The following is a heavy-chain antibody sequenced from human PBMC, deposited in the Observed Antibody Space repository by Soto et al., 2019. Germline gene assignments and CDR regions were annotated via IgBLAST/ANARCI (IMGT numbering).Heavy chain of an antibody. J-gene: IGHJ4*02. CDR3: ARGLMIKFGELIVSYYFDY. CDR2: IYSGGST. D-gene: IGHD3-16*02. V-gene: IGHV3-53*01. CDR1: GFTVSTNY. Sequence: EVQLVESGGGLIQPGGSLRLSCAASGFTVSTNYMSWVRQAPGKGLEWVSVIYSGGSTYYADSVKGRFTISRDNSKNTLYLQMNSLRAEDSAVYYCARGLMIKFGELIVSYYFDYWGQGTLVTVSS.